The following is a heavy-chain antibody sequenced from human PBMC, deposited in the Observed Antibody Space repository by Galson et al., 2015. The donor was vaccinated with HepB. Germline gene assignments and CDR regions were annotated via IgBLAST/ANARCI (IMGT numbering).Heavy chain of an antibody. Sequence: SVKVSCKASGYTFTSYAMHRVRQAPGQRLEWMGWINAGNGNTKYSQKFQGRVTITRDTSASTAYMELSSLRSEDTAVYYCARDKLPYSGSYYFDYWGQGTLVTVSS. J-gene: IGHJ4*02. CDR1: GYTFTSYA. D-gene: IGHD1-26*01. CDR2: INAGNGNT. V-gene: IGHV1-3*01. CDR3: ARDKLPYSGSYYFDY.